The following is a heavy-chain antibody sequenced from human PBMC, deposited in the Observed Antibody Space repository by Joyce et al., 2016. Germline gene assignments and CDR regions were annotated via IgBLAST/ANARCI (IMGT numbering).Heavy chain of an antibody. CDR3: ARVISHSHFDT. Sequence: EVQLVQSGAEVQKHGESLKISCKSSGFSFNGYWIAWVRQMPGKGLEWMGNIYPGDSRTRYSPSFQGQVTISADKSINTAYLHWSSLKASDTAIYYCARVISHSHFDTWGQGTLVTVSS. J-gene: IGHJ4*02. V-gene: IGHV5-51*01. CDR2: IYPGDSRT. D-gene: IGHD2-21*01. CDR1: GFSFNGYW.